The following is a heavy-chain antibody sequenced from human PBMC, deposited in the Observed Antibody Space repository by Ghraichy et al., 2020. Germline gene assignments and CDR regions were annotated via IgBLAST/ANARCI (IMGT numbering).Heavy chain of an antibody. CDR1: GASIRSGGYY. J-gene: IGHJ5*02. CDR2: IYYSGGT. V-gene: IGHV4-31*03. CDR3: AGTIAAPGTGWFAP. Sequence: TLSLTCTVSGASIRSGGYYWSWIRQHPRRGLEWIGNIYYSGGTHYNPSLNTRVTISVDASKNEFSLKLTSVTAADTALYYCAGTIAAPGTGWFAPWGQGTLVTVSS. D-gene: IGHD6-13*01.